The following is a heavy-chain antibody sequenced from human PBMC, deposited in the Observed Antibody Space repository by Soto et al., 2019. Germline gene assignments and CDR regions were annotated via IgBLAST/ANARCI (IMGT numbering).Heavy chain of an antibody. Sequence: QVQLQESGPGLVKPSQTLSLTCTVSGASISSGHYYWSWIRQPRGKGMEWLGYIYYSGSTCYNPSIKSRLTLSVDTSKNQFALQLASVTAADTAVYYCARDSPTAGGDCPYDFYSWGQGALVTVSS. CDR1: GASISSGHYY. CDR2: IYYSGST. CDR3: ARDSPTAGGDCPYDFYS. D-gene: IGHD2-21*01. J-gene: IGHJ4*02. V-gene: IGHV4-30-4*01.